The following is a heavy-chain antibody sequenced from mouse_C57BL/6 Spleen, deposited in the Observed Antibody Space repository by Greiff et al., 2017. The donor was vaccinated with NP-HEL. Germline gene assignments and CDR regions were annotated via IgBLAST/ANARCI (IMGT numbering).Heavy chain of an antibody. CDR1: GYTFTDYY. V-gene: IGHV1-26*01. CDR3: ARREGMAYYAMDY. Sequence: EVQLQQSGPELVKPGASVKISCKASGYTFTDYYMNWVKQSHGKSLEWIGDINPNNGGTSYNQKFKGKATLTVDKSSSTAYMELRSLTSEDSAVYYCARREGMAYYAMDYWGQGTSVTVSS. CDR2: INPNNGGT. J-gene: IGHJ4*01. D-gene: IGHD2-10*02.